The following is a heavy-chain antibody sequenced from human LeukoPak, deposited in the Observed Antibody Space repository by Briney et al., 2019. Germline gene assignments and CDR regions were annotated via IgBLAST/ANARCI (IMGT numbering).Heavy chain of an antibody. Sequence: SETLSLTCTVSGGSISSYYWGWIRQPPGKGLEWIGSIYYSGSTYYNPSLKSRVTISVDTSKNQFSLKLSSVTAADTAVYYCARESEDDSSGHGLGSDIWGQGTMVTVSS. CDR3: ARESEDDSSGHGLGSDI. CDR2: IYYSGST. J-gene: IGHJ3*02. V-gene: IGHV4-39*07. D-gene: IGHD3-22*01. CDR1: GGSISSYY.